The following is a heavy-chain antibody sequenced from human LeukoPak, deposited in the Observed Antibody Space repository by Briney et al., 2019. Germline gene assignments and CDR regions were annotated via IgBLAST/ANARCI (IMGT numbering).Heavy chain of an antibody. Sequence: SETLSLTCAVYGVSFSGYYWSWIRQPPGKGLEWIGEINHSGSTNYNPSLKSRVTISVDTSKNQFSLKLSPVTAADTAVYYCARRGGLQLVRGNFQHWGQGTLVTVSS. D-gene: IGHD6-6*01. V-gene: IGHV4-34*01. CDR1: GVSFSGYY. CDR3: ARRGGLQLVRGNFQH. CDR2: INHSGST. J-gene: IGHJ1*01.